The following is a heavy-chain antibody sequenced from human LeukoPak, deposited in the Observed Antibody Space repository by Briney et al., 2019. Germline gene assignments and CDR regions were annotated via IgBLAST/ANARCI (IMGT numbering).Heavy chain of an antibody. V-gene: IGHV6-1*01. Sequence: SQTLSLTCAISGDSVSSNSAAWNWIRQSPSRGLEWLGRTYYRSKWYNDYAVAVKSRIIHNPDTSKNQFSLQLNSVTPEDTAVYYCARDPAAVAGKGGFDYWGQGTLVTVSS. J-gene: IGHJ4*02. D-gene: IGHD6-19*01. CDR3: ARDPAAVAGKGGFDY. CDR1: GDSVSSNSAA. CDR2: TYYRSKWYN.